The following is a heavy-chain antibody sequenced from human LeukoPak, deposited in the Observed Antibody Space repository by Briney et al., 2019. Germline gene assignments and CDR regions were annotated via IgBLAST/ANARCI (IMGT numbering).Heavy chain of an antibody. V-gene: IGHV3-11*06. CDR1: GFTFSDYY. Sequence: PGGSLSLSCAASGFTFSDYYMSWIRQAPGKGLEWLSHIGSGSSYTSYADSVKGRFTISRDNAKNSLYLQINSLRAEDTAVYYCARVPNGDLDYWGQGTLVTVSS. CDR2: IGSGSSYT. CDR3: ARVPNGDLDY. D-gene: IGHD4-17*01. J-gene: IGHJ4*02.